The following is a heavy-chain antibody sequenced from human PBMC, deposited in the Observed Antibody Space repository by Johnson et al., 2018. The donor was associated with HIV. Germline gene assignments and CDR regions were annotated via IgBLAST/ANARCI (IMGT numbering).Heavy chain of an antibody. CDR1: GFTFSSYG. V-gene: IGHV3-30*19. J-gene: IGHJ3*02. CDR3: AREVKRYAFDI. CDR2: IWYDGSNK. Sequence: QVQLVESGGGVVQPGRSLRLSCAASGFTFSSYGTHWVRQAPGKGLERVAVIWYDGSNKYYADSVKGRFTISRDNSKNTLYLQMNSLRAEDTAVYYCAREVKRYAFDIWGQGTMVTVSS.